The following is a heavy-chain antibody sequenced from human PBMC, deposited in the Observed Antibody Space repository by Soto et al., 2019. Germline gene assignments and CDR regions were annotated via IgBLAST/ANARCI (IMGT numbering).Heavy chain of an antibody. CDR2: IDPSDSYT. CDR1: GYSFTSYW. V-gene: IGHV5-10-1*01. D-gene: IGHD2-21*02. Sequence: LGASLKISCQGSGYSFTSYWISWVRQMPGKGLEWMGRIDPSDSYTNYSPSFQGHVTISADKSISTAYLQWSSLKASDTAMYYCAIPPAYCGGDCYSVDYWGQGTLVTVSS. CDR3: AIPPAYCGGDCYSVDY. J-gene: IGHJ4*02.